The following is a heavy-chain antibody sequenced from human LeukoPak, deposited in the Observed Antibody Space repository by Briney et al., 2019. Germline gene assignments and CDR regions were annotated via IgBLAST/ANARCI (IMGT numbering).Heavy chain of an antibody. CDR1: GFTFSSYA. J-gene: IGHJ4*02. Sequence: GGSLRLSCSASGFTFSSYAMHWVRQAPGKGLEYVSAISSNGGSTYYADSVKGRFTISRDNSKNTLYLQMNSLRAEDTAVYYCARGRHYYGSGSFYWGQGTLVTVSS. V-gene: IGHV3-64*04. D-gene: IGHD3-10*01. CDR3: ARGRHYYGSGSFY. CDR2: ISSNGGST.